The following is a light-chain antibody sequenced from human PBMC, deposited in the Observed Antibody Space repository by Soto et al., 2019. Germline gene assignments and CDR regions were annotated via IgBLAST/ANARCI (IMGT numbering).Light chain of an antibody. CDR1: QSISSY. J-gene: IGKJ2*01. CDR2: AAS. Sequence: DIQITQSPSSLSASVGDRVTITCRASQSISSYLNWYQQKPGKAPKLLIYAASSLQSGVPSRFSGSGSGTDFTLTISSLQPDDFATYYCYRGYSTPPTTFGQGNKLEIK. CDR3: YRGYSTPPTT. V-gene: IGKV1-39*01.